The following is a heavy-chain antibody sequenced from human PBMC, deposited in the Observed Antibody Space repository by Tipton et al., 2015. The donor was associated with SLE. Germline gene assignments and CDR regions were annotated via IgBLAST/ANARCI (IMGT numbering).Heavy chain of an antibody. D-gene: IGHD3-22*01. V-gene: IGHV3-30*03. CDR3: ARSSGYYYADFDY. J-gene: IGHJ4*02. CDR1: GFTFSSYG. CDR2: ISYDGSNK. Sequence: SLRLSCAASGFTFSSYGMHWVRQAPGKGLEWVAVISYDGSNKYYADSVKGRFTISRDNSKNTLYLQMNSLRAEDTAVYYCARSSGYYYADFDYWGQGTLVTVFS.